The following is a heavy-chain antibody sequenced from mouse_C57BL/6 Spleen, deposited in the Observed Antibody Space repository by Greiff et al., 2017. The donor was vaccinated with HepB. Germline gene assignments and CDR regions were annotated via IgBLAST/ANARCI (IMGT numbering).Heavy chain of an antibody. CDR3: TRRYSNYLYFDY. Sequence: EVQRVESGGGLVQPGGSMKLSCAASGFTFSDAWMDWVRQSPEKGLEWVAEIRNKANNHATYYAESVKGRFTISRDDSKSSVYLQMNSLRAEDTGIYYCTRRYSNYLYFDYWGQGTTLTVSS. J-gene: IGHJ2*01. V-gene: IGHV6-6*01. CDR2: IRNKANNHAT. D-gene: IGHD2-5*01. CDR1: GFTFSDAW.